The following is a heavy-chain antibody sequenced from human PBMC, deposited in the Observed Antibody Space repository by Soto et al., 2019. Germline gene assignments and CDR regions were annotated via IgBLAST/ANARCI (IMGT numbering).Heavy chain of an antibody. J-gene: IGHJ6*02. CDR1: GDSVSSNSAA. CDR3: ARLHHRYWSHPTTPAPPYYYYGMDV. V-gene: IGHV6-1*01. Sequence: KQSQTLSLTCAISGDSVSSNSAAWNWIRQSPSRGLEWLGRTYYRSKWYNDYAVSVKSRITINPDTSKNQFSLQLNSVTPEDTAVYYCARLHHRYWSHPTTPAPPYYYYGMDVWGQGTTVTVSS. CDR2: TYYRSKWYN. D-gene: IGHD1-1*01.